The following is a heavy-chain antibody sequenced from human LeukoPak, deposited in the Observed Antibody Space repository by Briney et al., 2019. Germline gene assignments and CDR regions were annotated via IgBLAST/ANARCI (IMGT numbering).Heavy chain of an antibody. CDR3: ATDTIFGVVTDDY. D-gene: IGHD3-3*01. CDR2: INPNSGGT. Sequence: ASVKVSCKASGYTFTGYYMHWVRQAPGQGLEWMGRINPNSGGTNYAEKFQGRVTITADTSTDTAYMELSSLRSEDTAVYYCATDTIFGVVTDDYWGQGTLVTVSS. J-gene: IGHJ4*02. V-gene: IGHV1-2*06. CDR1: GYTFTGYY.